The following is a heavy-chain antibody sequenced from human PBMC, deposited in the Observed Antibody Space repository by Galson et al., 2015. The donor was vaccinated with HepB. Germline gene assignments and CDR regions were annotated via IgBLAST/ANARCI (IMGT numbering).Heavy chain of an antibody. CDR3: AKDYNDYIWGSYRYTGDAFDI. J-gene: IGHJ3*02. D-gene: IGHD3-16*02. V-gene: IGHV3-9*01. CDR1: GFTFDDYA. CDR2: ISWNSGSI. Sequence: SLRLSCAASGFTFDDYAMHWVRQAPGKGLEWVSGISWNSGSIGYADSVKGRFTISRDNAKNSRYLQMNSLRAEDTALYYCAKDYNDYIWGSYRYTGDAFDIWGQGTMVTVSS.